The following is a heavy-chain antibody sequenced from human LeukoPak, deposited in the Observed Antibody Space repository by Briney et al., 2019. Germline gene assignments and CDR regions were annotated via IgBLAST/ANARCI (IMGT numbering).Heavy chain of an antibody. CDR2: IYYSGST. CDR1: GGSISGTNYY. J-gene: IGHJ5*02. V-gene: IGHV4-39*07. CDR3: ARGPLTMTRGFDP. Sequence: SETLPLTCSVSGGSISGTNYYWAWIRQPPEKGLEWIGTIYYSGSTNYNPSLKTRVTMSVDTSKNQFSLKLSSVTAADTAVYYCARGPLTMTRGFDPWGQGTLVTVSS. D-gene: IGHD4-17*01.